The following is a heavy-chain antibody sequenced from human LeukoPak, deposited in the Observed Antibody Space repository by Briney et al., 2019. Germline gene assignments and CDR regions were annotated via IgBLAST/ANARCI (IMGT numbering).Heavy chain of an antibody. Sequence: GGSLRLSCAASGFTFSSYGMHWVRQAPGKGLEWVAVIWYDGSNKYYADSVKGRFTIPRDNSKDTLYLQMNSLRAEDTAVYYCARDGEWSTLYYFDYWGQGTLVTVSS. CDR1: GFTFSSYG. J-gene: IGHJ4*02. V-gene: IGHV3-33*01. CDR3: ARDGEWSTLYYFDY. D-gene: IGHD2-8*01. CDR2: IWYDGSNK.